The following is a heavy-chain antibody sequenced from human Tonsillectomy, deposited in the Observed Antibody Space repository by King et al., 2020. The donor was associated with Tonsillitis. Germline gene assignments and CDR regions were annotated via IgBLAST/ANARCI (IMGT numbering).Heavy chain of an antibody. Sequence: VQLVESGGGLVQPGGSLRLSCAASGFTFSSYWMSWVRQVPRKGLEWVANIKQDGSEKNYVESVKGRFTISRDNAKNSLYLQMNSLRAEDTAVYYCARGRGYSGYNPFWGQGTLVTVSS. J-gene: IGHJ4*02. V-gene: IGHV3-7*01. D-gene: IGHD5-12*01. CDR3: ARGRGYSGYNPF. CDR1: GFTFSSYW. CDR2: IKQDGSEK.